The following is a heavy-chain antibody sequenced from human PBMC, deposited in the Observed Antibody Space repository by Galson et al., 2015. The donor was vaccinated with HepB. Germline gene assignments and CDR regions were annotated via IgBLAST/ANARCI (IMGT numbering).Heavy chain of an antibody. CDR2: IKQDGSEK. V-gene: IGHV3-7*03. D-gene: IGHD6-13*01. Sequence: SLRLSCAASGFTFSSYWMSWVRQAPGKGLEWVANIKQDGSEKYYVDSVKGRFTISRDNAKNSLYLQMNSLRAEDTAVYYCARDPTAAGTILAYYYYYGMDVWGQGTTVTVSS. CDR3: ARDPTAAGTILAYYYYYGMDV. CDR1: GFTFSSYW. J-gene: IGHJ6*02.